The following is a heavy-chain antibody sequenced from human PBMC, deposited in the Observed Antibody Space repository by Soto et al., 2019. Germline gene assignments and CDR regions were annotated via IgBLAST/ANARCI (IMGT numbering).Heavy chain of an antibody. CDR2: INPATGAA. J-gene: IGHJ3*02. Sequence: QLHLVQSGAVVKKPGASVTVSCSASGYPVTAYYMHWVRQAPGRGLEWMGGINPATGAAKYTQTFRGRVTKHSETSTGTVFMDLSGLTSEDTAVFYFARGGGVGVAGSAAFDMWGQGTLVTVSS. V-gene: IGHV1-2*02. CDR1: GYPVTAYY. D-gene: IGHD3-3*01. CDR3: ARGGGVGVAGSAAFDM.